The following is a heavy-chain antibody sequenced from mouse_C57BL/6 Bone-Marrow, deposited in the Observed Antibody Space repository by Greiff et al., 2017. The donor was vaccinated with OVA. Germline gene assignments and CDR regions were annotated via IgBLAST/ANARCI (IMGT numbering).Heavy chain of an antibody. J-gene: IGHJ1*03. CDR3: TRLDYYGSSYWCFDV. CDR2: IYPGSGST. V-gene: IGHV1-55*01. CDR1: GYTFTSYW. Sequence: QVQLQQPGAELVKPGASVKMSCKASGYTFTSYWITWVKQRPGQGLEWIGDIYPGSGSTNHNEKFKSKATLTVDTSSSTAYMELRSLTSEDSAVYYCTRLDYYGSSYWCFDVWGTGTTVTVSS. D-gene: IGHD1-1*01.